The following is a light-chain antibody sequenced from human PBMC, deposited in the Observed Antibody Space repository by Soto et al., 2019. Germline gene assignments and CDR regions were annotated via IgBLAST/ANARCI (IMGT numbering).Light chain of an antibody. Sequence: EIVLTQSPATLSLSPGERATLSCRASQSVSSCLAWYQQKPGQAPRLLIYDASNRATGIPARFSGSGSGTDFTLPISSLEPEDFAVYYCQQSSNWPLTFGGGTKVEIK. CDR2: DAS. CDR1: QSVSSC. V-gene: IGKV3-11*01. J-gene: IGKJ4*01. CDR3: QQSSNWPLT.